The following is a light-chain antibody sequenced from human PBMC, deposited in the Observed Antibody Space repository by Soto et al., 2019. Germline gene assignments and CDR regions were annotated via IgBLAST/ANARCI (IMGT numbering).Light chain of an antibody. Sequence: IVVSKSAGALSLYTGERATLSCRASQSVSSNLAWYQQKPGQAPRRLIYDASTRATGIPARFSGSGSGTEFTLTISSLLSADDAVYYCRQDYEWPPIRFGQGTRLEIK. J-gene: IGKJ5*01. V-gene: IGKV3-15*01. CDR2: DAS. CDR1: QSVSSN. CDR3: RQDYEWPPIR.